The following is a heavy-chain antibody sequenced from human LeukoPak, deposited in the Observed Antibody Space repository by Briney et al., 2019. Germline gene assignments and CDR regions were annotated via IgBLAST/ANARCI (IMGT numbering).Heavy chain of an antibody. D-gene: IGHD4-17*01. J-gene: IGHJ6*02. CDR1: GFPFSSHW. CDR2: INQDGSEK. CDR3: ARDDYGDSPEGYYYGMDV. V-gene: IGHV3-7*01. Sequence: GGSLRLSCAASGFPFSSHWLSWFRQSPGKGLEWVAHINQDGSEKYYVDSVKGRFTISRDNAKKSLYLQMNSLRAVDTAVYYCARDDYGDSPEGYYYGMDVWGQGTTVTVSS.